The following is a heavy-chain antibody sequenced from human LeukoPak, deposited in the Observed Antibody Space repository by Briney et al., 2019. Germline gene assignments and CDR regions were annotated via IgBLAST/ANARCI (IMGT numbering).Heavy chain of an antibody. V-gene: IGHV4-39*01. J-gene: IGHJ6*03. CDR2: IYYSGST. CDR3: ARGRYQLLSNYYYMDV. D-gene: IGHD2-2*01. Sequence: SETLSLTCTVSGGSISSSSYYWGWIRQPPGKGLEWIGSIYYSGSTYYNPSLKSRVTISVDTSKNQFSLKLSSVTAADTAVYYCARGRYQLLSNYYYMDVWGKGTTVTVSS. CDR1: GGSISSSSYY.